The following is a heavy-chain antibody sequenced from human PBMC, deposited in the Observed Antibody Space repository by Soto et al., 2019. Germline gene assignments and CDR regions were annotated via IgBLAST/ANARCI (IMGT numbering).Heavy chain of an antibody. CDR1: GGTFSSYT. J-gene: IGHJ4*02. CDR3: AMEHCSSTSCYRDY. D-gene: IGHD2-2*02. Sequence: QVQLVQSGAEVKKPGSSVKVSCKASGGTFSSYTISWVRQAPGQGLEWMGRIIPILGIANYAQKFQGRVTITEAKSTSTAYMELSSLRSEDTAVYYCAMEHCSSTSCYRDYWGQGTLVTVSS. V-gene: IGHV1-69*02. CDR2: IIPILGIA.